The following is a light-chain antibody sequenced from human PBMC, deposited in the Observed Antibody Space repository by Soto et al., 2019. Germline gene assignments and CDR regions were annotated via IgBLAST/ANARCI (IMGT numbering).Light chain of an antibody. CDR3: MQALQTPFT. Sequence: DIVMTQSPLSLPVTPGEPASISCRSSQSLLHSNGYNYLDWYLQKPGQSPQLLIYLGSNRASGAPDRFSGSGSGTDFTLKISRVEAEDVGVYYCMQALQTPFTFGGGTKVEIK. CDR2: LGS. CDR1: QSLLHSNGYNY. V-gene: IGKV2-28*01. J-gene: IGKJ4*01.